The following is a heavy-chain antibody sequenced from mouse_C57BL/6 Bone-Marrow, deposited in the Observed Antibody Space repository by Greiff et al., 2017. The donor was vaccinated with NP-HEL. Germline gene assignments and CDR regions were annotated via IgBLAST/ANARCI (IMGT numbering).Heavy chain of an antibody. V-gene: IGHV2-4*01. Sequence: QVQLKQSGPGLVQPSQSLSITCTVSGFSLTSYGVHWVRQPPGKGLEWLGVIWSGGSTDYNAAFISRLSISKDNSKSQVFFKMNSLQADDTAIYYCAKNRDYDYGYFDVWGTGTTVTVSS. D-gene: IGHD2-4*01. CDR3: AKNRDYDYGYFDV. J-gene: IGHJ1*03. CDR1: GFSLTSYG. CDR2: IWSGGST.